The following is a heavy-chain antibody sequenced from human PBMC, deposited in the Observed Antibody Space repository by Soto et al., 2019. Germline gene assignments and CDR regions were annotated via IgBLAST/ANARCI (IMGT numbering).Heavy chain of an antibody. Sequence: PSETLSLTCAVSGGSISSGGYSWSWIRQPPGKGLEWIGYIYHSGSTYYNPSLKGRVAISVDRSKNQFSLKLSSVTAADTAVYYCAREGYYGSGSIQHWGQGTLVTVSS. V-gene: IGHV4-30-2*01. D-gene: IGHD3-10*01. CDR1: GGSISSGGYS. CDR2: IYHSGST. J-gene: IGHJ1*01. CDR3: AREGYYGSGSIQH.